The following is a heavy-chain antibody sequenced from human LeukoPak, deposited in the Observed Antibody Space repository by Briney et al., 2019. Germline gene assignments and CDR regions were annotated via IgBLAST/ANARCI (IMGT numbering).Heavy chain of an antibody. CDR3: ARDRRDDFWSGYYTSYYYYMDV. J-gene: IGHJ6*03. CDR2: IYYSGST. Sequence: SETLSLTCTVSGGSISSYDWSWIRQPPGKGLEWIGYIYYSGSTNYNPSLKSRVTISVDTSKNQFSLKLSSVTAADTAVHYCARDRRDDFWSGYYTSYYYYMDVWGKGTTVTVSS. V-gene: IGHV4-59*01. D-gene: IGHD3-3*01. CDR1: GGSISSYD.